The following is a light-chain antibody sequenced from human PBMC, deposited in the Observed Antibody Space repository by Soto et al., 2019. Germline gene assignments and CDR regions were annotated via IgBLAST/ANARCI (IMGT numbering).Light chain of an antibody. CDR2: DVT. Sequence: QPVLTQPASVSGSPGQSITISCTGTSSDVGGYEFVSWYRQHPGKAPKLMIYDVTNRPSGVSNRFSGSKSGNTASLTISGLQAEDEADYYCSSYTGSSTVVFGGGTKVTVL. CDR3: SSYTGSSTVV. CDR1: SSDVGGYEF. V-gene: IGLV2-14*01. J-gene: IGLJ2*01.